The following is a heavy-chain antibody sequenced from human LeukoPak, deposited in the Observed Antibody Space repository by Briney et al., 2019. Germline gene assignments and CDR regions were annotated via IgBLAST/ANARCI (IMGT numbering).Heavy chain of an antibody. CDR2: INPSGGST. CDR1: GYTFTSYY. J-gene: IGHJ5*02. Sequence: GASVKVSCKASGYTFTSYYMHWVRQAPGQGLEWMGIINPSGGSTSYAQKFQGRVTMTRDTSTSTVYMELRSLRSEDTAVYYCGRGHRTGIVAGRMYNHFDPWGQGTLVTVSS. CDR3: GRGHRTGIVAGRMYNHFDP. V-gene: IGHV1-46*01. D-gene: IGHD1-14*01.